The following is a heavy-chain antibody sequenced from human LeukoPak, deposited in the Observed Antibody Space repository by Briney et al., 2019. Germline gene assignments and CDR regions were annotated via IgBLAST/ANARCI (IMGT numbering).Heavy chain of an antibody. Sequence: ASVKVSCKASGYTFTTYGFSWVRQAPGQGFEWMGWISAYNGNTNYAQKLQGRVTMTTDTSTSTAYMELRSLRSDDTAVYYCARQIDDYVWGGFDYWGQGTLVTVSS. V-gene: IGHV1-18*01. CDR1: GYTFTTYG. J-gene: IGHJ4*02. CDR3: ARQIDDYVWGGFDY. CDR2: ISAYNGNT. D-gene: IGHD3-16*01.